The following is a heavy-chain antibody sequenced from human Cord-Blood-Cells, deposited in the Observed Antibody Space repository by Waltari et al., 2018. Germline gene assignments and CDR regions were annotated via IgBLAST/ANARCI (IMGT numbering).Heavy chain of an antibody. V-gene: IGHV3-7*01. D-gene: IGHD2-2*01. CDR3: ARGLSGYCSSTSCYPIPGVLDY. CDR1: GFTFSSYW. Sequence: EVQLVESGGGLVQPGGSLRLSCAASGFTFSSYWMSWVRQAPGKGLEWVANIKQDGSEKYYVDSVKGRFTISRDNARNSLYLQMNSLRAEDTAVYYCARGLSGYCSSTSCYPIPGVLDYWGQGTLVTVSS. CDR2: IKQDGSEK. J-gene: IGHJ4*02.